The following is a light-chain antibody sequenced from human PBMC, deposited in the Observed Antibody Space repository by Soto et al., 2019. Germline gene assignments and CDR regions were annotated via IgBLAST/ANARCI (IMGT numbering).Light chain of an antibody. CDR2: LGS. CDR3: MHHLQTTWT. CDR1: QSLLHSNGYNY. V-gene: IGKV2-28*01. Sequence: ESLMTHSPLALPVSPGDPASISCRSSQSLLHSNGYNYLDWYLQKPGQYPQLLIYLGSIRAPGVPDRFSGSGSGTAFTLTISRVEAEDVGVYYCMHHLQTTWTLGRGSKVDIK. J-gene: IGKJ1*01.